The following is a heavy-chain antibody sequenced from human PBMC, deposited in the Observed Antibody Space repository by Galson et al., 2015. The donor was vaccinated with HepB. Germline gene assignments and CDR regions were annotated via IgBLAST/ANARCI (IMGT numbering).Heavy chain of an antibody. D-gene: IGHD3-22*01. J-gene: IGHJ4*02. V-gene: IGHV4-39*01. CDR2: IYYSGST. CDR1: GGSISSNSYY. Sequence: SETLSLTCTVSGGSISSNSYYWGWIRQPPGKGLEWIGSIYYSGSTYYNPSLKSRVTISVDTSKNQFSLKLSSVTAADTAVYYCARLGDYYDSRGYYYGFFDYWGQGTLVTVSS. CDR3: ARLGDYYDSRGYYYGFFDY.